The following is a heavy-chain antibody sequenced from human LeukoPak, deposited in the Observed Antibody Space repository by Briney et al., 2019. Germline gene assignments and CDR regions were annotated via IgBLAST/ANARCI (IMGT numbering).Heavy chain of an antibody. Sequence: PGGSLRLSCAASGFTFSSYAMSWVRQAPGKGLEWVSAISGSGGSTYYADSVKGRFTISRDNSKNTLYLQMNSLRAEDTAVYYCAKERENGALNYDFWSGYNYFDYWGQGTLVTVSS. J-gene: IGHJ4*02. D-gene: IGHD3-3*01. V-gene: IGHV3-23*01. CDR1: GFTFSSYA. CDR2: ISGSGGST. CDR3: AKERENGALNYDFWSGYNYFDY.